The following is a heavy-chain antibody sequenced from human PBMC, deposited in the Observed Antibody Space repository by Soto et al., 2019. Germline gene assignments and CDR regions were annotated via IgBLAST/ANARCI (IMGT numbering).Heavy chain of an antibody. V-gene: IGHV4-30-2*01. CDR1: GGSISSGGYS. J-gene: IGHJ4*02. D-gene: IGHD3-16*01. CDR2: IYHSGST. Sequence: PSETLSLTCAVSGGSISSGGYSWSWIRQPPGKGLEWIGYIYHSGSTYYNPSLKSRVTISVDRSKNQFSLKLSSVTAADTALYYCARDPPLGRGGRETRSTVST. CDR3: ARDPPLGR.